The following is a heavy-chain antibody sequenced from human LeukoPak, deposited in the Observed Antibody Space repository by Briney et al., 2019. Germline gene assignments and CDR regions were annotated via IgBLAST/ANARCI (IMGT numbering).Heavy chain of an antibody. J-gene: IGHJ3*01. Sequence: GRSLRLSCAVSGFTFNSFSLHWVRQAPGQGLDWVAMTSYGGSKTRYADSVRGRFTISRDKPGNTLSLEMNDLRPEDTAIYYCAREGTMPGDAYDVWGQGTMVIVSS. CDR1: GFTFNSFS. CDR2: TSYGGSKT. CDR3: AREGTMPGDAYDV. V-gene: IGHV3-30*03. D-gene: IGHD2-2*01.